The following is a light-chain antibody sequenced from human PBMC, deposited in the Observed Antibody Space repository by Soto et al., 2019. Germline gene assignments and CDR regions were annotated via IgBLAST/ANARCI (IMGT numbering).Light chain of an antibody. CDR1: SSDVGSYNL. V-gene: IGLV2-23*01. CDR2: DAN. CDR3: CSYAGSTTFYV. J-gene: IGLJ1*01. Sequence: QSALTKPASMSGSPGQSITSCYTGTSSDVGSYNLVYWYQHHPGEAPKLIIYDANKRPSGISNRFSGSKSGNTASLTISGLQAEDEADYYCCSYAGSTTFYVFGIGTKVTVL.